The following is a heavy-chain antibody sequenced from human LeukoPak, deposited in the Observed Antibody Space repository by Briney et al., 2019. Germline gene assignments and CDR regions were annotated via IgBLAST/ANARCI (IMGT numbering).Heavy chain of an antibody. V-gene: IGHV3-23*01. D-gene: IGHD6-13*01. CDR2: ISGMGGAT. J-gene: IGHJ6*02. CDR1: GFTFSSYA. CDR3: ARGSLAAAGPSYYYYGMDV. Sequence: GGSMRLSCAAPGFTFSSYAMRWVRQTEGEGREWVAAISGMGGATYYADSVKGRFTISRDNSKNTQYLQMNSMRAEDTAVYYCARGSLAAAGPSYYYYGMDVWGQGTTVTVSS.